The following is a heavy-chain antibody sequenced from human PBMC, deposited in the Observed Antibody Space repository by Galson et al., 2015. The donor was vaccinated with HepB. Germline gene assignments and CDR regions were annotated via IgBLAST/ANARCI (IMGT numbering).Heavy chain of an antibody. Sequence: ETLSLTCTVSGGSISSYYWSWIRQPPGKRLEYIGYIYYNGGTNYNPSLKSRVTISVDTSKKEFSLKLGSVTAADTAVYYCAREVATTHYFDYWGQGTLVSVSS. CDR1: GGSISSYY. D-gene: IGHD5-12*01. CDR3: AREVATTHYFDY. CDR2: IYYNGGT. J-gene: IGHJ4*02. V-gene: IGHV4-59*01.